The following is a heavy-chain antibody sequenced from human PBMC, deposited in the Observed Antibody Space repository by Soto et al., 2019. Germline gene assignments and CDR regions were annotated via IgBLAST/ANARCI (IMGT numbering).Heavy chain of an antibody. D-gene: IGHD3-22*01. CDR1: GFTVSSNY. CDR3: ARNGDSSDYRGWFDP. CDR2: IYSGGTT. J-gene: IGHJ5*02. Sequence: EVQLVESGGGLVQPGGSLRLSCAASGFTVSSNYMSWVGQAPGKGLEWVSVIYSGGTTYYADSVKGRFTISRDNSKNTLYLQMISLRSEDTAVYYCARNGDSSDYRGWFDPWGQGTLVTVSS. V-gene: IGHV3-66*01.